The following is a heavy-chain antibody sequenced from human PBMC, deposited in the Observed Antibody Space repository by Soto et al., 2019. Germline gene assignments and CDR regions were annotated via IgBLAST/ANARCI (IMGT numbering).Heavy chain of an antibody. CDR3: ARLQAAVPHY. V-gene: IGHV4-39*01. J-gene: IGHJ4*02. D-gene: IGHD6-13*01. Sequence: QLQLQESGPGLVKPSETLSLTCTVSGDSISVSPYFWGWIRQPPGKGMEWIASIFYAGYTVYTPSLKSRAFISVDTSKNQFSLNLTSVSAADTAIYFCARLQAAVPHYWGQGTLVIVSS. CDR1: GDSISVSPYF. CDR2: IFYAGYT.